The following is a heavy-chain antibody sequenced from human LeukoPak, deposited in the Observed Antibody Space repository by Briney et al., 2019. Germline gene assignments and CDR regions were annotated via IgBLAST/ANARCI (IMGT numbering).Heavy chain of an antibody. D-gene: IGHD2-15*01. Sequence: PSETLSLTCTVSGGSISSYYWSWIRQPPGKGLEWVGYIYYSGGTYYNPSLKSRVTISPDTSKNQFSLKLSSVTTADTAVYYCARRIPTAGLFDFWGQGALVTVSS. CDR3: ARRIPTAGLFDF. CDR1: GGSISSYY. J-gene: IGHJ4*02. V-gene: IGHV4-59*01. CDR2: IYYSGGT.